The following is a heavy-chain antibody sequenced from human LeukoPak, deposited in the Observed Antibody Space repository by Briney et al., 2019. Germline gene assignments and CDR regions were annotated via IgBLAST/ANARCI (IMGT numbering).Heavy chain of an antibody. CDR1: GGSISSSSYH. D-gene: IGHD2-21*02. J-gene: IGHJ4*02. Sequence: PSETLSLTCTVSGGSISSSSYHWGWIRQPPGKGLEWIGSIYYSGSTYYNPSLKSRVTISVDTSKNQFSLRLSSVTAADTAVYYCASRDRAYCGGDCYTTDYWGQGTLVTVSS. CDR2: IYYSGST. CDR3: ASRDRAYCGGDCYTTDY. V-gene: IGHV4-39*01.